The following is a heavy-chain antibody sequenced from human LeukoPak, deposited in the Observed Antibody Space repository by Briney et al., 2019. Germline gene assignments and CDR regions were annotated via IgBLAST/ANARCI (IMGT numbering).Heavy chain of an antibody. D-gene: IGHD3-3*01. CDR1: GGSISSYY. CDR3: ARGRRFFWSGYYPFDY. J-gene: IGHJ4*02. Sequence: SETLSLTCTVSGGSISSYYWSWIRQPAGKGLEWIGRIYTSGSTNYNPSLKSRVTMSVDTSKNQFSLKLSSVTAADTAVYYCARGRRFFWSGYYPFDYWGQGTLVTVSS. V-gene: IGHV4-4*07. CDR2: IYTSGST.